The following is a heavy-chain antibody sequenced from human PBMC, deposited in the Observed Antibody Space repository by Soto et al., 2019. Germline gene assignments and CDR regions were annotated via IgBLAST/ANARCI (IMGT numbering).Heavy chain of an antibody. V-gene: IGHV1-69*14. D-gene: IGHD4-17*01. CDR3: ARGDEYGGNSDAFDI. Sequence: QVQLVQSGAEVKKPGSSMKVSCKASGGTFSTASINRVRQAPGQRPEWMGNILPIFGTADYAQKFQDRVTITADKPTNAAYMELRSLFSEDTAVYYCARGDEYGGNSDAFDIWGQGTVVTVSS. J-gene: IGHJ3*02. CDR1: GGTFSTAS. CDR2: ILPIFGTA.